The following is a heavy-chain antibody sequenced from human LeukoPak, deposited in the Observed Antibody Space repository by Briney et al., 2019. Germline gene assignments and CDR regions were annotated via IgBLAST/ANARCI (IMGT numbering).Heavy chain of an antibody. CDR2: IYYSGST. CDR1: GGSISSYY. J-gene: IGHJ5*02. CDR3: ARVDVVTTTSRTFDP. D-gene: IGHD5-12*01. Sequence: SETLSLTCTVSGGSISSYYWSRIRQPPGKGLEWIGYIYYSGSTNYNPSLKSRVTISVDTSKNQFSLKLSSVTAADTAVYYCARVDVVTTTSRTFDPWGQGTLVTVSS. V-gene: IGHV4-59*01.